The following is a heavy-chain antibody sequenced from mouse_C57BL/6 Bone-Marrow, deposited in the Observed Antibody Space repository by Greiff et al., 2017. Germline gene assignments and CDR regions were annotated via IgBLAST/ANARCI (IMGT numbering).Heavy chain of an antibody. CDR1: GFTFSSYG. CDR2: ISSGGSYT. CDR3: AITTVGAY. V-gene: IGHV5-6*01. D-gene: IGHD1-1*01. Sequence: EVQLVESGGDLVKPGGSLKLSCAASGFTFSSYGMSWVRQTPDKRLEWVATISSGGSYTYYPDSVTGRFTISRDNAKNTLYLQMSSLKSEDTAMYYCAITTVGAYWGKGTLVTVSA. J-gene: IGHJ3*01.